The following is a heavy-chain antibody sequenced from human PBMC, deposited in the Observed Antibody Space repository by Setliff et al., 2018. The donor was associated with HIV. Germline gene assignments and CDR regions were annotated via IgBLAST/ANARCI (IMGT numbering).Heavy chain of an antibody. V-gene: IGHV4-59*11. D-gene: IGHD6-13*01. Sequence: SETLSLTCIVSGGSISGHYWSWIRQPPGKGLEWIGSIYYSGSTNYNPSLKSRVTISVDTSKNQFSLRLNSVTPADTAVYFCARSGLAAASDYWGQGMLVTVSS. CDR2: IYYSGST. J-gene: IGHJ4*02. CDR3: ARSGLAAASDY. CDR1: GGSISGHY.